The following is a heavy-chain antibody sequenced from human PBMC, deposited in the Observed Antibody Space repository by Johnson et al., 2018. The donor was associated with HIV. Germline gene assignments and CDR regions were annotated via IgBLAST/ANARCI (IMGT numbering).Heavy chain of an antibody. D-gene: IGHD1-26*01. V-gene: IGHV3-66*01. J-gene: IGHJ3*02. CDR3: ARIGGSYLVLWAFDI. CDR1: GFTVSSNY. CDR2: SGSGGST. Sequence: EVQLVESGGVVVQPGGSLRLSCAASGFTVSSNYMSWVRQAPGKGLEWVSAISGSGGSTYYADSVRHRFTISRDDSKNTLYLQMNNLRVDDTGIYYCARIGGSYLVLWAFDIWGQGTMVTVSS.